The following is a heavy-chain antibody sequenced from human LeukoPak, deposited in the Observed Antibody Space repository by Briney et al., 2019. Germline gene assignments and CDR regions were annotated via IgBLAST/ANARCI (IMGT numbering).Heavy chain of an antibody. D-gene: IGHD2-2*01. CDR3: ARAGSPGVRASFSSDWLDP. CDR1: GGTFSSYA. V-gene: IGHV1-69*13. Sequence: PSVSLSCTASGGTFSSYAISCVRHAPGRGLECGVGNSPIVGTANYTQKCHSRVTITADESTSTAYMDLSSLRSEDTAVYYCARAGSPGVRASFSSDWLDPWGQGTLVTVSS. J-gene: IGHJ5*02. CDR2: NSPIVGTA.